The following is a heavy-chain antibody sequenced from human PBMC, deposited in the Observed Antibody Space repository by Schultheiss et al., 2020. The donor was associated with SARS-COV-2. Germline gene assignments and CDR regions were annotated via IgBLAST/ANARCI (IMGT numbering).Heavy chain of an antibody. Sequence: GGSLRLSCAASGFTFSSYSMNWVRQAPGKGLEWVSSISSSSSYIYYADSEKGRFTISRDNAKNSLYLQMNSLRAENTAVYYCAREGYDSSGYYYYGMDVWGQGTTVTVSS. CDR2: ISSSSSYI. D-gene: IGHD3-22*01. V-gene: IGHV3-21*04. CDR3: AREGYDSSGYYYYGMDV. CDR1: GFTFSSYS. J-gene: IGHJ6*02.